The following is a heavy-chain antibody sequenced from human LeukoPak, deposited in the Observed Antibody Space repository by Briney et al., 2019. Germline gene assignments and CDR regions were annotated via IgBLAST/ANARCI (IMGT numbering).Heavy chain of an antibody. CDR2: IYYSGST. V-gene: IGHV4-39*01. D-gene: IGHD6-6*01. Sequence: SETLSLTCTVSGGSISSSSYYWGWIRQPPGKGLEWIGSIYYSGSTYYNPSLKSRVTISVDTSKNQFSLKLSSVTAADTAVYYCARRGGSSSDYWGQGTLVTVSS. J-gene: IGHJ4*02. CDR3: ARRGGSSSDY. CDR1: GGSISSSSYY.